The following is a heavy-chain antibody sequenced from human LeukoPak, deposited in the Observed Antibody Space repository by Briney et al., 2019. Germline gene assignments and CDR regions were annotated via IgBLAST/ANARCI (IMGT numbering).Heavy chain of an antibody. J-gene: IGHJ6*03. CDR3: ARSIAAGRYCYYYYMDV. Sequence: PSETLSLTCTVSGGSISSYYWSWIRQPPGKGLEWIGYIYTSGSTNYNPSLKSRVTISVDTSKNQFSLKLSSVTAADTAVYYCARSIAAGRYCYYYYMDVWGKGTTVTVSS. V-gene: IGHV4-4*09. CDR1: GGSISSYY. D-gene: IGHD6-13*01. CDR2: IYTSGST.